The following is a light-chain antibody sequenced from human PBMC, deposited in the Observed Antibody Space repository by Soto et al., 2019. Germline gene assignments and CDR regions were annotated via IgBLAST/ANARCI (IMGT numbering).Light chain of an antibody. J-gene: IGLJ1*01. CDR2: DVT. CDR3: SSYTSISTYV. V-gene: IGLV2-14*01. CDR1: SSDVGGYNF. Sequence: QSALTQPASVSGSPGQSITISCTGTSSDVGGYNFVSRYQQHPDKASKLMIYDVTNRPSGVSNRFSGSKSGNTASLTISGLQAEDEADYYCSSYTSISTYVFGTGTKVTVL.